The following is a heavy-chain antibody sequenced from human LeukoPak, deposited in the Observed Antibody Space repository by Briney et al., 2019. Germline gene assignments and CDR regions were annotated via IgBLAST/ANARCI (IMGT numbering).Heavy chain of an antibody. CDR3: ARGFPYYYDSSGYCDY. CDR2: INHSGST. CDR1: GGSFSGYY. D-gene: IGHD3-22*01. Sequence: SETLSLTCAVYGGSFSGYYWSWIRQPPGRGLEWIGEINHSGSTNYNPSLKSRVTISVDTSKNQFSLKLSSVTAADTAVYYCARGFPYYYDSSGYCDYWGQGTLVTVSS. V-gene: IGHV4-34*01. J-gene: IGHJ4*02.